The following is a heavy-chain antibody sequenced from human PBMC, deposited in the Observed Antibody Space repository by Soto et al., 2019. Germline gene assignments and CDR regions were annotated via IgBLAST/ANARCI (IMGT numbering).Heavy chain of an antibody. J-gene: IGHJ5*02. CDR3: ARGRRFDP. Sequence: QVQLQQWGAGLLKPSETLSLTCAVYGGSFSGYYWSWIRQPPGKGLEGIGEINHSGSTNYNPSLKSRVTISVDTSKNQFSLKLSSVTAADTAVYYCARGRRFDPWGQGTLVTVSS. CDR2: INHSGST. V-gene: IGHV4-34*01. CDR1: GGSFSGYY.